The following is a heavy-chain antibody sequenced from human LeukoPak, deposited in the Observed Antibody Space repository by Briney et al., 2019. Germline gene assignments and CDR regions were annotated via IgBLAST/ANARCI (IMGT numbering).Heavy chain of an antibody. CDR2: IYGGGST. CDR3: ARDREILDAMDV. D-gene: IGHD1-26*01. V-gene: IGHV3-66*01. CDR1: GFTVSTNY. J-gene: IGHJ6*02. Sequence: GGSLRLSCAASGFTVSTNYMSWVRQAPGKGLEWVSIIYGGGSTFCADSVEGRFTISRDNSKNTLYLQMNSLRVEDTAVYYCARDREILDAMDVWGQGTTVTVSS.